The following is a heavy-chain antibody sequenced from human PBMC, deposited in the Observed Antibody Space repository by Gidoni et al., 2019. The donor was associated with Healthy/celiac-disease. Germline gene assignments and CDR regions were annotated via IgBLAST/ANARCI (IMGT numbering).Heavy chain of an antibody. J-gene: IGHJ5*02. Sequence: QVQLVQSGAEVKKPGASVKVSCKASGYTFTGYYMHWGRQAPGQGLEWMGRINPNSGGTNYAQKFQGRVTMTRDTSISTAYMELSRLRSDDTAVYYCARTEYPYEGGWFDPWGQGTLVTVSS. CDR1: GYTFTGYY. CDR3: ARTEYPYEGGWFDP. V-gene: IGHV1-2*06. D-gene: IGHD2-2*02. CDR2: INPNSGGT.